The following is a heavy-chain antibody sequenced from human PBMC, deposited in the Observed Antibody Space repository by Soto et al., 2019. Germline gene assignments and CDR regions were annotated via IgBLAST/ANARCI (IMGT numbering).Heavy chain of an antibody. V-gene: IGHV3-33*01. D-gene: IGHD6-19*01. Sequence: VQLVESGGGVVQPGRSLRLSCAASGFTFSSYGMHWVRQAPGKGLEWVAVIWYDGSNKYYADSVKGRFTISRDNSKNTLYLQMNSLRAEDTAVYYCARDRLAVAGKGLDYWGQGTLVTVSS. J-gene: IGHJ4*02. CDR3: ARDRLAVAGKGLDY. CDR2: IWYDGSNK. CDR1: GFTFSSYG.